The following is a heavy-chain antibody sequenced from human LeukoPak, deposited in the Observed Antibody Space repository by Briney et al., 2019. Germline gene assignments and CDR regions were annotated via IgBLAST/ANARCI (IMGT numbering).Heavy chain of an antibody. CDR2: IYSNGST. V-gene: IGHV4-59*02. CDR1: GGSVSDYY. J-gene: IGHJ6*03. CDR3: ARVFDSGSQAYFYYMDV. D-gene: IGHD3-10*01. Sequence: PSETLSLTCTISGGSVSDYYWSWIRQSPGKGLEWIGYIYSNGSTNYNPSLKSRVTMSVDTSKNQFSLKVSSVTAADTAVYYCARVFDSGSQAYFYYMDVWGKGTTVTISS.